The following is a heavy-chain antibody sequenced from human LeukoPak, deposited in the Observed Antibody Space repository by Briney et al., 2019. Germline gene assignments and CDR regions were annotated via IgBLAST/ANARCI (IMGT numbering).Heavy chain of an antibody. V-gene: IGHV3-11*01. J-gene: IGHJ4*02. D-gene: IGHD2/OR15-2a*01. Sequence: GGSLRLSCAASGFTFSDYYMSWIRQAPGKGLEWVSYISSSGSTIYYADSVKGRFTISRDNAKNSLYLQMNSLRAEDTAVYYCAKDSGPPTVLSPFDYWGQGTLVTVSS. CDR2: ISSSGSTI. CDR3: AKDSGPPTVLSPFDY. CDR1: GFTFSDYY.